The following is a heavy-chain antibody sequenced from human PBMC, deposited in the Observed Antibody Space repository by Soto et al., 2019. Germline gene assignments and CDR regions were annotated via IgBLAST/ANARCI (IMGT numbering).Heavy chain of an antibody. D-gene: IGHD6-13*01. CDR1: GFTFSSYA. Sequence: VGSLRLSCAASGFTFSSYAMSWVRQAPGKGLEWVSAISGSGGSTYYADSVKGRFTISRDNSKNTLYLQMNSLRAEDTAVYYCAKDKPQYSSSRYSYYSCGMHGSCPGITVTV. CDR3: AKDKPQYSSSRYSYYSCGMHG. J-gene: IGHJ6*02. V-gene: IGHV3-23*01. CDR2: ISGSGGST.